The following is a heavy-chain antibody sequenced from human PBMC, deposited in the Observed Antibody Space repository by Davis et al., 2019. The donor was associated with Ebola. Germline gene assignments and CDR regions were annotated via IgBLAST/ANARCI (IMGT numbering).Heavy chain of an antibody. D-gene: IGHD1-26*01. CDR3: TRPTAN. CDR2: IRSKANSYAT. CDR1: GSTSSASA. Sequence: GGSLRLSCAASGSTSSASAIHWVRQAYGKGLEWVGRIRSKANSYATAYAASVKGRFTMSRDDSRNTAYLQMNSLKTEDTAVYYCTRPTANWGQGTLVTVSS. J-gene: IGHJ4*02. V-gene: IGHV3-73*01.